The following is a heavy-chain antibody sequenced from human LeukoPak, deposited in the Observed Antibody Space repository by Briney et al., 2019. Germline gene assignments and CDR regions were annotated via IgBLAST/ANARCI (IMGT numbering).Heavy chain of an antibody. CDR3: ARDSAREVGAWYLD. CDR2: INPSVGTT. CDR1: GYTFTNYY. V-gene: IGHV1-46*01. Sequence: GASVKVSCKASGYTFTNYYIHWVRQAPGQGLEWMGTINPSVGTTRSAKGRASLTRDTSTSTVYMALSTLRSEDTAVYYCARDSAREVGAWYLDWGQGTLVTVSS. D-gene: IGHD1-26*01. J-gene: IGHJ1*01.